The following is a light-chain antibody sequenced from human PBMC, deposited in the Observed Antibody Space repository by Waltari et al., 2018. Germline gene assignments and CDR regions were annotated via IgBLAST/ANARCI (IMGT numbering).Light chain of an antibody. V-gene: IGKV1-33*01. J-gene: IGKJ4*01. CDR2: DAS. CDR1: QDIGNY. CDR3: QQYDNLLT. Sequence: DIRMTQSPSSLSASVGDRVTITCQASQDIGNYLNWYQQIAGKAPKLLISDASKLETGVPSRFSGSGSGTHFTFTISSLQPADSATYYCQQYDNLLTFGGGTKVEIK.